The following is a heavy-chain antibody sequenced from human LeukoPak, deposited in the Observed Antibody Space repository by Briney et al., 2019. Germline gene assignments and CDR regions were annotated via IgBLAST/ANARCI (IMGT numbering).Heavy chain of an antibody. D-gene: IGHD6-13*01. CDR3: ARHGTLWQRQLEFEY. Sequence: KSGGSLRLSCAASGFNFNTYAIHWVRQAPGKGLEWVSSISSSSTYIYYADSVKGRFTISRDNAKNSLYLQMDSLRAEDTAVYFCARHGTLWQRQLEFEYWGQGTLVTVSS. CDR2: ISSSSTYI. J-gene: IGHJ4*02. V-gene: IGHV3-21*04. CDR1: GFNFNTYA.